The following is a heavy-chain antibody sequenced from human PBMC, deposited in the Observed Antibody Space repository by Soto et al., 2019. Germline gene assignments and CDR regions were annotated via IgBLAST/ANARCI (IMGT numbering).Heavy chain of an antibody. CDR2: ISGYNGNT. CDR1: GYTFSNYG. Sequence: QVQLVQSGAEVKKPGASVTVSCKTSGYTFSNYGINWVRQAPGQGLEWMGWISGYNGNTNYAQTVQGRVTMTTDTSTGTLYMELRSLKSDDTAIYYCTRFIMVGGWFDPNYYHGMDVWGQGTTVTVSS. J-gene: IGHJ6*02. D-gene: IGHD6-19*01. CDR3: TRFIMVGGWFDPNYYHGMDV. V-gene: IGHV1-18*01.